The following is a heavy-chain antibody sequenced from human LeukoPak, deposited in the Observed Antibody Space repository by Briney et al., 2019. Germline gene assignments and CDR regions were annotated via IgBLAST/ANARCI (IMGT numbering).Heavy chain of an antibody. V-gene: IGHV1-69*05. Sequence: GASVKVSCKASGGTFSSYAISWVRQAPGQGLEWMGGIIPIFGTANYAQKFQGRVTITTDESASTAYMELSSLRSEDTAVYYCASAYCGGDCYSGGSWFDPWGQGTLVTVSS. J-gene: IGHJ5*02. D-gene: IGHD2-21*02. CDR3: ASAYCGGDCYSGGSWFDP. CDR1: GGTFSSYA. CDR2: IIPIFGTA.